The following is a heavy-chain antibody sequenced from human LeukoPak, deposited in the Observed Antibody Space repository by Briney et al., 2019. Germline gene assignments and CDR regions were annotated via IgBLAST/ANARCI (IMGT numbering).Heavy chain of an antibody. CDR3: ARDVYYGSGSDNFDY. J-gene: IGHJ4*02. Sequence: PSETLSLTCTVSGGSISSGDYYWSWIHQPPGKGLEWIGYIYYSGSTYYNPSLKSRVTISVDTSKNQFSLKLSSVTAADTAVYYCARDVYYGSGSDNFDYWGQGTLVTVSS. V-gene: IGHV4-30-4*01. D-gene: IGHD3-10*01. CDR1: GGSISSGDYY. CDR2: IYYSGST.